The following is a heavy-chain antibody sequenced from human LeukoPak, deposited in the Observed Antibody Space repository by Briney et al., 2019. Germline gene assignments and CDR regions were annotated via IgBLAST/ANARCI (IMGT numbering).Heavy chain of an antibody. CDR3: ARTFLGATYHTHFDY. D-gene: IGHD1-26*01. J-gene: IGHJ4*02. V-gene: IGHV3-30-3*01. Sequence: GGSLRLSCAASGFIFSTFAMHWVRQAPGKGLEWVAVVSHDGNIKYYADSVKGRFTISRDNSKNPLYLQMNSLRAEDTAVYYCARTFLGATYHTHFDYWGQGTLVTVSS. CDR1: GFIFSTFA. CDR2: VSHDGNIK.